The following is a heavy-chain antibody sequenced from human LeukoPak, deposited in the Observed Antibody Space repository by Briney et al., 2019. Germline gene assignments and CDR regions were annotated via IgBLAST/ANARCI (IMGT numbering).Heavy chain of an antibody. V-gene: IGHV4-61*01. CDR2: IHYSGKT. Sequence: PSETLSLTCTVSGGSISSSSYYWSWIRQPPGKGLEWIGYIHYSGKTNYNPSLQSRVTISVDTSKNQFSLKLASVTAADTAVYYCARLSPLERTGCSYYHALDVWGQGTTVTVSS. CDR3: ARLSPLERTGCSYYHALDV. CDR1: GGSISSSSYY. D-gene: IGHD1-1*01. J-gene: IGHJ6*02.